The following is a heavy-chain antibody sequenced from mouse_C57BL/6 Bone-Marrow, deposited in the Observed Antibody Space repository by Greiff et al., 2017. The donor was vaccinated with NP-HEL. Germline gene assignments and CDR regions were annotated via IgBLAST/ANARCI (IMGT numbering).Heavy chain of an antibody. CDR2: ISSGSSTI. D-gene: IGHD2-2*01. J-gene: IGHJ3*01. CDR3: ATYGYDGEAFAY. CDR1: GFTFSDYG. Sequence: EVKLEESGGGLVKPGGSLKLSCAASGFTFSDYGMHWVRQAPEKGLEWVAYISSGSSTIYYADTVKGRFTISRDNAKNTLFLQMTSLRSEDTAMYYCATYGYDGEAFAYWGQGTLVTVSA. V-gene: IGHV5-17*01.